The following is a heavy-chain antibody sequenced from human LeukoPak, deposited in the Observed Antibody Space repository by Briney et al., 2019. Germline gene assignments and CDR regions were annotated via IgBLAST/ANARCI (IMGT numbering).Heavy chain of an antibody. V-gene: IGHV4-34*01. CDR3: ARQRYSGSYFVDY. Sequence: KPSETLSLTCAVYGGSFSGYYWSWIRQPPGKGLEWIGSIYYSGSTYYNPSLKSRVTISVDTSKNQFSLKLSSVTAADTAVYYCARQRYSGSYFVDYWGQGTLVTVSS. J-gene: IGHJ4*02. CDR1: GGSFSGYY. D-gene: IGHD1-26*01. CDR2: IYYSGST.